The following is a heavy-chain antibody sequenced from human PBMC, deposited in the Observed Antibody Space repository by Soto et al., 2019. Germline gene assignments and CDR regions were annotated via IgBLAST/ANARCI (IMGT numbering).Heavy chain of an antibody. J-gene: IGHJ4*02. CDR2: ISGSGDST. CDR3: AKVPYGDYVG. CDR1: GFTFSSYA. V-gene: IGHV3-23*01. D-gene: IGHD4-17*01. Sequence: GGSLRLSCAASGFTFSSYAMSWVRQAPGKGLEWVSGISGSGDSTYYADSVKGRFTISRDTSKNTVYLQMNSLRAEDTAVYYCAKVPYGDYVGWGQGTLVTVSS.